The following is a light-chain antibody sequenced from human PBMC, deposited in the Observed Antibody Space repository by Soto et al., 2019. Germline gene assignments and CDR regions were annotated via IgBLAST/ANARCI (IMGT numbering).Light chain of an antibody. Sequence: DIQMTQSPSSLSASVGDRVTITCQASQDISNYLNWYQQKPGKAPKLLIYDASNLETGVPSRFSVSRSGTDFTFTISSLQPESIATYDCQQYYNLPITFGQGTRLEIK. CDR3: QQYYNLPIT. V-gene: IGKV1-33*01. J-gene: IGKJ5*01. CDR1: QDISNY. CDR2: DAS.